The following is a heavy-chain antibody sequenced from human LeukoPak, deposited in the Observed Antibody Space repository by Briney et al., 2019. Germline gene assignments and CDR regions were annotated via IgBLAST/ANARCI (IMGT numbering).Heavy chain of an antibody. CDR2: ISYSGIT. V-gene: IGHV4-59*01. CDR3: ARGVNWIDP. J-gene: IGHJ5*02. Sequence: SETLSLTCTVSGGSISSYYWSWIRQPPGKGLEWIGYISYSGITNYNPSLKSRVTISIDTSKNQFSLKLSSVTAADTAVYYCARGVNWIDPWGQGTLVTVSS. CDR1: GGSISSYY. D-gene: IGHD3-16*01.